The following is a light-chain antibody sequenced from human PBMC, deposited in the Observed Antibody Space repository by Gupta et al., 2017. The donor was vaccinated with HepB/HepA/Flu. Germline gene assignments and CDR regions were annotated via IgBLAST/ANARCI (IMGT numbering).Light chain of an antibody. CDR3: TSHTSSSTWV. J-gene: IGLJ3*02. CDR2: DVS. Sequence: QSVLTQPASVSGSPGQSITISCTGTSSDVGGYNYVSWYQQHPGKAPKLMIDDVSNRPSRVSHRFSGSKSGNTASLTISGLQAEDEADYYCTSHTSSSTWVFGGGTKLTVL. CDR1: SSDVGGYNY. V-gene: IGLV2-14*03.